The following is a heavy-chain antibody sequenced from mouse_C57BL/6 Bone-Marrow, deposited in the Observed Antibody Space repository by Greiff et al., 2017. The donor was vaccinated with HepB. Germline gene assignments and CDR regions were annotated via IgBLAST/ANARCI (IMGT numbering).Heavy chain of an antibody. Sequence: QVQLQQPGAELVKPGASVKLSCKASGYTFTSYWMKWVKQRPGQGLEWIGEIDPSDSYTNYNQKFKGKATLTVDTSSSTAYMQLSSLTSEDSAVYYCAREDYYWYFDVWGTGTTVTVSS. D-gene: IGHD2-4*01. CDR3: AREDYYWYFDV. CDR2: IDPSDSYT. V-gene: IGHV1-50*01. CDR1: GYTFTSYW. J-gene: IGHJ1*03.